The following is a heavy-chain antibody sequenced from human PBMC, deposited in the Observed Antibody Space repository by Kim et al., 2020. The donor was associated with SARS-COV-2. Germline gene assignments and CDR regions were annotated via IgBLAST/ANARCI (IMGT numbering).Heavy chain of an antibody. D-gene: IGHD5-12*01. V-gene: IGHV3-23*01. CDR3: AKGRSEMATMGFDY. Sequence: VKGRFTISRDNSKNTLYLQMNSLRAEDTAVYYCAKGRSEMATMGFDYWGQGTLVTVSS. J-gene: IGHJ4*02.